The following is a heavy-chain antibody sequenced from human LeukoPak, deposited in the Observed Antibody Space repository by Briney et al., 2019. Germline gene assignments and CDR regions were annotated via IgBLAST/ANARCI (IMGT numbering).Heavy chain of an antibody. CDR2: IKQDGSEK. Sequence: GGSLRLSCAASGFIFSNYGLYWVRQAPGKGLEWVANIKQDGSEKYYVDSVKGRFTISRDNAKNSLYLQMNSLRAEDTAVYYCARGVIAARPFDYWGQGTLVTVSS. CDR1: GFIFSNYG. D-gene: IGHD6-6*01. V-gene: IGHV3-7*01. J-gene: IGHJ4*02. CDR3: ARGVIAARPFDY.